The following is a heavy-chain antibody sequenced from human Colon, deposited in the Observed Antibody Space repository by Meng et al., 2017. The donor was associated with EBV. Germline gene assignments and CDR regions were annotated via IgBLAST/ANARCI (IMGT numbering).Heavy chain of an antibody. V-gene: IGHV7-4-1*02. CDR3: GTLKYTSGFYGPAY. CDR1: GYTFTRYP. J-gene: IGHJ4*02. D-gene: IGHD6-19*01. CDR2: ISTNTGNP. Sequence: HVQLVKCGSELKKPGASVKVSCKASGYTFTRYPMTWVRQAPGQGLGWMGWISTNTGNPTYAQGFTGRFVFSVDTSVSTAYLQISSLKAEDTAVYYCGTLKYTSGFYGPAYWGQGALVTVSS.